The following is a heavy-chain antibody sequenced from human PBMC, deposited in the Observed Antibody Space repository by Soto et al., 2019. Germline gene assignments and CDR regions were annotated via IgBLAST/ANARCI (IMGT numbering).Heavy chain of an antibody. Sequence: GGSLRLSCAASGFTFSIYWMHWVRQAPGKGPVWVSRIDNAGSSARYADSVKGRFTISRDNAKNTVYLQMNSLRAEDTAVYYCTRVGGSVSGMDVWGQGTTGTVSS. D-gene: IGHD1-26*01. V-gene: IGHV3-74*01. CDR1: GFTFSIYW. CDR3: TRVGGSVSGMDV. J-gene: IGHJ6*02. CDR2: IDNAGSSA.